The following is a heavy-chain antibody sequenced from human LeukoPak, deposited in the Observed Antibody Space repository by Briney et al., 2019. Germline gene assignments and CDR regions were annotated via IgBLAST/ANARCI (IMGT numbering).Heavy chain of an antibody. CDR3: ARDQRGLLYYYYMDV. CDR1: GGSISSSSYY. J-gene: IGHJ6*03. V-gene: IGHV4-39*07. CDR2: IYYSGST. Sequence: PSETLSLTCTVSGGSISSSSYYWGWIRQPPGKGLEWIGSIYYSGSTYYNPSLKSRVTISVDTSKNQFSLKLSSVTAADTAVYYCARDQRGLLYYYYMDVWGKGTTVTVSS. D-gene: IGHD4-17*01.